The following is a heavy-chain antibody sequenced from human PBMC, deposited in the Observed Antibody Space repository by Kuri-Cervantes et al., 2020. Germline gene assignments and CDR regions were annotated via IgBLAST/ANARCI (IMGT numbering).Heavy chain of an antibody. CDR2: ISSNSSYI. J-gene: IGHJ6*03. CDR1: GFTFSSYS. V-gene: IGHV3-21*01. Sequence: GGLLRPSCAASGFTFSSYSMNWVRQAPGKGLEWVSSISSNSSYIYYADSVKGRFTISRDNAKNSLYLQMISLRAEDTAVYYCARGEVTTNYYYYMDFWGKGTTVTVSS. D-gene: IGHD2-21*02. CDR3: ARGEVTTNYYYYMDF.